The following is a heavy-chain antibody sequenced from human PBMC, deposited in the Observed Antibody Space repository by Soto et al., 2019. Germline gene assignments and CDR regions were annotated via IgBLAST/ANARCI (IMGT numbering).Heavy chain of an antibody. J-gene: IGHJ4*02. D-gene: IGHD3-3*01. CDR3: ENLGDRFLEWFPSMQY. V-gene: IGHV3-23*01. CDR1: GFTFSSYA. Sequence: PGGSLRLSCAASGFTFSSYAMSWVRQAPGKGLEWVSAISGSGGSTYYAGSVMGRFTISRDNSKNTVSLQMNRLRAEDTAVYYCENLGDRFLEWFPSMQYWGQGTLVTVSS. CDR2: ISGSGGST.